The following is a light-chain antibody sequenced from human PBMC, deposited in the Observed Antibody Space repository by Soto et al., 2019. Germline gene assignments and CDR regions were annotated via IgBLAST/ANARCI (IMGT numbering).Light chain of an antibody. CDR2: LGS. V-gene: IGKV2-28*01. CDR1: QRLLHSNGNTF. J-gene: IGKJ1*01. CDR3: MQPLQSWT. Sequence: EIVMTQSPPSLTVTPGEPASISCRSSQRLLHSNGNTFLDWYLQKPGQSPQLLIYLGSNRASGVPDRVSGSEAGTDFTLKISRVEAEDVGVYYCMQPLQSWTFGQGTKVEIK.